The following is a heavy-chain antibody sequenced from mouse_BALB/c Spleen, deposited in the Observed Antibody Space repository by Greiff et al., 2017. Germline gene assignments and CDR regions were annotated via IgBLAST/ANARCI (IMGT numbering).Heavy chain of an antibody. Sequence: VHLGESGPGPVAPSQSLFITCTVSGFSLSIYSVHWVRQPPGKGVWWRGMIWGGGSTDYTSALKSRLSISEDNSKSQVFLKMNSLQTDDTAMYYCARGGLGRTWFAYWGQGTLVTVSA. CDR1: GFSLSIYS. V-gene: IGHV2-6-4*01. D-gene: IGHD4-1*01. J-gene: IGHJ3*01. CDR3: ARGGLGRTWFAY. CDR2: IWGGGST.